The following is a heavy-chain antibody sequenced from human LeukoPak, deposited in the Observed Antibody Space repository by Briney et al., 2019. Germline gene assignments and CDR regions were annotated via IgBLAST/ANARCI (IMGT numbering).Heavy chain of an antibody. V-gene: IGHV3-30*02. CDR2: IRQEGRDT. J-gene: IGHJ4*02. Sequence: GGSLRLSCAASGFPFSSHGMHRVRQAPGKGLEWVAYIRQEGRDTYYADSVKGRFSISRDDSKYTVNLEMNSLRTEDMAVYYCARDFNWGFDYWGQGTLVSVSS. D-gene: IGHD7-27*01. CDR1: GFPFSSHG. CDR3: ARDFNWGFDY.